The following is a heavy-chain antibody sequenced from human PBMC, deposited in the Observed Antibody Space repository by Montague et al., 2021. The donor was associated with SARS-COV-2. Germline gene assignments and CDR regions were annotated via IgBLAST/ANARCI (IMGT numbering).Heavy chain of an antibody. D-gene: IGHD3-3*01. V-gene: IGHV4-59*01. CDR1: GGSISSYY. CDR3: ASQVPDFWSGIDY. J-gene: IGHJ4*02. CDR2: IYYSGGT. Sequence: SETLSLTCTVSGGSISSYYWSWIRQPPGKGLEWIGYIYYSGGTNYNPSLKCRVTVSVDTSKNQFSLKLSSVTAADTAVYYCASQVPDFWSGIDYWGQGTLVTVSS.